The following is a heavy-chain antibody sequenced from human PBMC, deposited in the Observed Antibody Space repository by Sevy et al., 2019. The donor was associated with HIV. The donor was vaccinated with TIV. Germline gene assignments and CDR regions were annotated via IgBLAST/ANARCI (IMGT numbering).Heavy chain of an antibody. CDR3: AATKDYYDNSGSPFDY. V-gene: IGHV1-24*01. D-gene: IGHD3-22*01. Sequence: ASVKVSCKVSGYTLTKLSMHWVRQAHGKRLEWMGSFDPEDGERMYAQKFQGRVTLTEDTSADTAYMELSSLRSEDTAVYYCAATKDYYDNSGSPFDYWGQGTLVTVSS. CDR1: GYTLTKLS. J-gene: IGHJ4*02. CDR2: FDPEDGER.